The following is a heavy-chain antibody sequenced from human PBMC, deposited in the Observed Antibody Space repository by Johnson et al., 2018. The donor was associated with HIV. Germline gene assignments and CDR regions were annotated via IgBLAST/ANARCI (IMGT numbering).Heavy chain of an antibody. J-gene: IGHJ3*02. CDR3: ARAPEVRGVDAFDI. Sequence: QEQLVESGGGLVKPGGSLRLSCAASGFTFSDYYMSWIRQAPGKGLEWVSYITSSGATKYYADSLQGRFTISRDNTENLVYLQMNILSAEDTAVYYCARAPEVRGVDAFDIWGQGTVVTVSS. CDR1: GFTFSDYY. D-gene: IGHD3-10*01. V-gene: IGHV3-11*04. CDR2: ITSSGATK.